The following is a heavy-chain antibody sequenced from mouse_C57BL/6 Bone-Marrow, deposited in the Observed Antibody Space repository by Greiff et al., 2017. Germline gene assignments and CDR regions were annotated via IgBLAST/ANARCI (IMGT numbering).Heavy chain of an antibody. V-gene: IGHV1-15*01. Sequence: QVQLQQSGAELVRPGASVTLSCKASGYTFTDYEMHWVKQTPVHGLEWIGAIDPETGGTAYNQKFKGKAILTADKSSSTAYMELRSLTSEDSDVYDCTRGIYYYGSFDYWGQGTTLTVSS. CDR1: GYTFTDYE. D-gene: IGHD1-1*01. CDR3: TRGIYYYGSFDY. J-gene: IGHJ2*01. CDR2: IDPETGGT.